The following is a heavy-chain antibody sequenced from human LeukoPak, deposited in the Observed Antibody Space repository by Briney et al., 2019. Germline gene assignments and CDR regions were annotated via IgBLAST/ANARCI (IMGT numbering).Heavy chain of an antibody. CDR2: IYYSGST. Sequence: SETLSLTCTVSGGSVSSYYWSWIRQPPGKGLEWIGYIYYSGSTNYNPSLKSRVTISVDTSKNQFSLKLSSVTAVDTAVYYCARTPGRDWFDPWGQGTLVTVSS. CDR3: ARTPGRDWFDP. J-gene: IGHJ5*02. V-gene: IGHV4-59*02. D-gene: IGHD1-14*01. CDR1: GGSVSSYY.